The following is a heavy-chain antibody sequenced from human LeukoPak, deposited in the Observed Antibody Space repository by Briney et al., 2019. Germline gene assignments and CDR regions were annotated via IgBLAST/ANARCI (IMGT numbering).Heavy chain of an antibody. Sequence: PSETLSLTCTVSGGSISSGGYYWSWIRQHPGKGLEWIGYIYYSGSTYYNPSLKSRVTISVDTSKNQFSLKLSSVTAADTAVYYCARGVRWYPDYWGQGTLVTVSS. D-gene: IGHD4-23*01. CDR3: ARGVRWYPDY. CDR2: IYYSGST. V-gene: IGHV4-31*03. J-gene: IGHJ4*02. CDR1: GGSISSGGYY.